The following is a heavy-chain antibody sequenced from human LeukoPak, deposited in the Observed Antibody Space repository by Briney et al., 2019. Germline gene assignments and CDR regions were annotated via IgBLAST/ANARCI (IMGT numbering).Heavy chain of an antibody. J-gene: IGHJ5*02. V-gene: IGHV4-59*12. CDR3: ARGGYSSGWYGGWFDP. CDR2: IYYTGST. D-gene: IGHD6-19*01. CDR1: GGSISTYY. Sequence: PSETLSLTCTVSGGSISTYYWSWIRQPPGKGLEWIGYIYYTGSTNYNPSLKSRVTISVDTSKNQFSLKLSSVTAADTAVYYCARGGYSSGWYGGWFDPWGQGTLVTVSS.